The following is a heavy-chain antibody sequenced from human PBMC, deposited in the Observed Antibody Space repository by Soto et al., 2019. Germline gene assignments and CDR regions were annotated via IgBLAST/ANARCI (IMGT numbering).Heavy chain of an antibody. Sequence: QVQLQQWGAGLLKPSETLSLTCAVYGGSFSGYSWTWIRQPPGTGLEWIGEINHSGSTNYNPSFKSRVTISVDTSKNQFSLKLTSVTAADTAVYYCARDKFTGLFDYWGQGTLVTVSS. J-gene: IGHJ4*02. D-gene: IGHD2-8*02. CDR1: GGSFSGYS. V-gene: IGHV4-34*01. CDR2: INHSGST. CDR3: ARDKFTGLFDY.